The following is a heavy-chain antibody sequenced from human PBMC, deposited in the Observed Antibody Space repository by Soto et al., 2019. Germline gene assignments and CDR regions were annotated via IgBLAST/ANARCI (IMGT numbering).Heavy chain of an antibody. J-gene: IGHJ6*02. CDR2: IIPIFGTA. CDR3: ATRTTVRDYYYYYGMDA. Sequence: SVKVSCKAPGGTFSSYAISWVRQAPGQGLEWMGGIIPIFGTANYAQKFQGGVTITADESTSTAYMELSSLRSEDTAVYYCATRTTVRDYYYYYGMDAWGQGTTVTVS. D-gene: IGHD4-17*01. CDR1: GGTFSSYA. V-gene: IGHV1-69*13.